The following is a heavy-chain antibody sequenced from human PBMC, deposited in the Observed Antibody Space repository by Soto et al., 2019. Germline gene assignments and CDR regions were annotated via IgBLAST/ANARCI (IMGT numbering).Heavy chain of an antibody. V-gene: IGHV1-18*01. D-gene: IGHD2-2*01. CDR3: ARDLRAYCSSTSCSFDY. CDR1: GYTFTSYG. Sequence: QVQLVQSGAEVKKPGASVKVSCKASGYTFTSYGISWMRQAPGQGLEWMGWISAYNGNTNYAQKLQGRVTMTTDTSTSTAYMELRSLRSDDTAVYYCARDLRAYCSSTSCSFDYWGQGTLVTVSS. CDR2: ISAYNGNT. J-gene: IGHJ4*02.